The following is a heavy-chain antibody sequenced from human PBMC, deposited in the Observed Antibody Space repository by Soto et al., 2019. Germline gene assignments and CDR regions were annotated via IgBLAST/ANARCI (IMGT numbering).Heavy chain of an antibody. CDR3: ANVQNYYYAYYMDV. V-gene: IGHV3-23*01. CDR1: GFTFSSYA. CDR2: ISGGGDRT. J-gene: IGHJ6*03. Sequence: GGSLRLSCAASGFTFSSYAMSWVRQAPGKGLEWVSGISGGGDRTYYADSVKGRFTTSRDNSKNTLYLQMNSLRAEDTAVYYCANVQNYYYAYYMDVWGKGTTVTVSS.